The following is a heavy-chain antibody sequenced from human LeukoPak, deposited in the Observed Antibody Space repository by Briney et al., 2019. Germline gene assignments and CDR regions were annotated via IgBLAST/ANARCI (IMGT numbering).Heavy chain of an antibody. CDR1: GGSISSGGYS. J-gene: IGHJ5*02. D-gene: IGHD3-10*01. CDR3: AMLSLRGNWFDP. Sequence: PSETLSLTCAVSGGSISSGGYSWSWIRQPPGKGLEWIGYIYHSGSTYYNPSLKSRVTISVDTSKNHISLKLSSVTAADTAVYFCAMLSLRGNWFDPWGQGTLVTVSS. V-gene: IGHV4-30-2*01. CDR2: IYHSGST.